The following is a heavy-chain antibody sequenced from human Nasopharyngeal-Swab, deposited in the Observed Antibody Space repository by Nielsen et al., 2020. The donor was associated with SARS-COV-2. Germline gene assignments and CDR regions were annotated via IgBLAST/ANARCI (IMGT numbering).Heavy chain of an antibody. CDR3: AAIPGVIQLWLGVVWDY. J-gene: IGHJ4*02. CDR1: GGTFSSYA. Sequence: SVKVSCKASGGTFSSYAISWVRQAPGHGIEWMGGIITIFGTANYAQKFQGRVTITADESTSTAYMELSSLISEATAVYYCAAIPGVIQLWLGVVWDYWGQGTLVTVSS. D-gene: IGHD5-18*01. V-gene: IGHV1-69*13. CDR2: IITIFGTA.